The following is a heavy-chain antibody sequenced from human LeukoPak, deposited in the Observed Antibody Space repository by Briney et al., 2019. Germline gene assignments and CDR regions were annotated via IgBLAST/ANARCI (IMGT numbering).Heavy chain of an antibody. CDR2: ISGSGGST. Sequence: GGSLRLSCAASGFTFSSYAMSWVRQAPGKGLEWVSAISGSGGSTYYADSVKGRFTISRDNSKNTLYLQMNSLRAEDTAVYYCAKDRGNDFWSGYRHYCFDYWGQGTLVTVSS. J-gene: IGHJ4*02. V-gene: IGHV3-23*01. D-gene: IGHD3-3*01. CDR3: AKDRGNDFWSGYRHYCFDY. CDR1: GFTFSSYA.